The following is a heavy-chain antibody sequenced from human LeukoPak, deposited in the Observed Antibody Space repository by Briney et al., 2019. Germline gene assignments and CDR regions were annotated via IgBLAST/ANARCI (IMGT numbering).Heavy chain of an antibody. CDR3: ARDPRLEISGMVIDMLDY. D-gene: IGHD3-3*01. CDR1: GFTFSSHS. J-gene: IGHJ4*02. Sequence: GGSLRLSCAASGFTFSSHSMNWVRQAPGKGLEWVSYISSSSSYIYYADSVKGRFAISRDNAENSLYLQMNSLRAEDSAIYYCARDPRLEISGMVIDMLDYWGRGTLVTVSS. V-gene: IGHV3-21*01. CDR2: ISSSSSYI.